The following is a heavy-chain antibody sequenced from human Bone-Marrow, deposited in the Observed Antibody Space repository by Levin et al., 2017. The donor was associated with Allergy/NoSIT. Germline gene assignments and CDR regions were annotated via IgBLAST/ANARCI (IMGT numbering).Heavy chain of an antibody. J-gene: IGHJ4*02. CDR3: ARDMGYSYGSWFDY. CDR1: GGSISSGSYY. D-gene: IGHD5-18*01. Sequence: KSSETLSLTCTVSGGSISSGSYYWSWIRQPAGKGLEWIGRIYTSGSTSYNPSLKSRVTISVDTSKNQFSLKLSSVTAADTAVYYCARDMGYSYGSWFDYWGQGTLVTVSS. CDR2: IYTSGST. V-gene: IGHV4-61*02.